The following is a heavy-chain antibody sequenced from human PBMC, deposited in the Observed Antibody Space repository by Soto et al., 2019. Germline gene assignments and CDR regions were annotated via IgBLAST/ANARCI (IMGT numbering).Heavy chain of an antibody. V-gene: IGHV3-23*01. CDR2: ISGSGGST. J-gene: IGHJ1*01. Sequence: GGSLRLSCAASGFTFSSYAMSWVRQAPGKGLEWVSAISGSGGSTYYADSVKGRFTISRDNSKNTLYLQMNSLRAEDTAVYYCAKVLPRVYIVVVVAASGYFQHWGQGTLVTVSS. CDR3: AKVLPRVYIVVVVAASGYFQH. CDR1: GFTFSSYA. D-gene: IGHD2-15*01.